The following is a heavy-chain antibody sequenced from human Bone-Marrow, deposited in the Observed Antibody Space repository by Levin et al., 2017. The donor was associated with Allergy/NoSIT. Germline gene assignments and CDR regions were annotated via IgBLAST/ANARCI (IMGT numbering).Heavy chain of an antibody. V-gene: IGHV3-23*01. CDR1: GFTFSSYA. J-gene: IGHJ4*02. CDR3: AKDDRDISSKGIAAAEDY. D-gene: IGHD6-13*01. CDR2: ISGSGGST. Sequence: GGSLRLSCAASGFTFSSYAMSWVRQAPGKGLEWVSAISGSGGSTYYADSVKGRFTISRDNSKNTLYLQMNSLRAEDTAVYYCAKDDRDISSKGIAAAEDYWGQGTLVTVSS.